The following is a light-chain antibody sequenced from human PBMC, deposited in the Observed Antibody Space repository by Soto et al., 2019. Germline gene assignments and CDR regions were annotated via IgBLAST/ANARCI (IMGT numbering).Light chain of an antibody. CDR2: DVS. CDR1: SSDVGGYNY. CDR3: SSYTSSSPHVV. Sequence: QSALTQPASVSGSPGQSITISCTGTSSDVGGYNYVSWYQQHPGKAPKLMIYDVSNRPSGVSNRFSSSKSGNTASLTISGLQAEDEADYYCSSYTSSSPHVVFGGGTKLTVL. V-gene: IGLV2-14*03. J-gene: IGLJ2*01.